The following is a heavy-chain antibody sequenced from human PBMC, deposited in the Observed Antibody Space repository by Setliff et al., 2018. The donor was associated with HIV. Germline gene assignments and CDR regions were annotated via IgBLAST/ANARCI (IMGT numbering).Heavy chain of an antibody. CDR1: GGSFSGYY. Sequence: TLSLTCAVSGGSFSGYYWSWIRQPPGKGLEWIGEINQSGGINYNPSLKSRVTISIDTFKNQFSMKLYSVTAADTAVYYCATASGYDLFMGAFDIWGQGTMVT. J-gene: IGHJ3*02. CDR3: ATASGYDLFMGAFDI. D-gene: IGHD5-12*01. CDR2: INQSGGI. V-gene: IGHV4-34*01.